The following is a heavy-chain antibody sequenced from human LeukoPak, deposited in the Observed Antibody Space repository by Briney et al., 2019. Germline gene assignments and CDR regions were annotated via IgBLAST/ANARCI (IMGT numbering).Heavy chain of an antibody. Sequence: HPGGSLRLSCVASGFPFSSYWMTWVRQAPGKGLEWVANIKQDGSKKSYVDSVKGRFTISRDNAKYSLYLQMNSLRAEDTAIYYCTRVGYIDEGIDYWGQGTLVTVSS. CDR2: IKQDGSKK. D-gene: IGHD5-24*01. V-gene: IGHV3-7*04. CDR1: GFPFSSYW. CDR3: TRVGYIDEGIDY. J-gene: IGHJ4*02.